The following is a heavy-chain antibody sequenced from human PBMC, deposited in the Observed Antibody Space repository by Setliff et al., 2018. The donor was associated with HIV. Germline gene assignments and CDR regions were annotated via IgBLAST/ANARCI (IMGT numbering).Heavy chain of an antibody. CDR1: GGSTTGYH. J-gene: IGHJ6*02. V-gene: IGHV4-4*07. CDR3: ASLWGSSWDAYYYYGMDV. Sequence: NPSETLSLTCSVSGGSTTGYHWNWIRQAAGKGLELIGRMYYVGDINYNPSLKSRVIMSIDTSKNQFSLKLNSVAAADTAVYYCASLWGSSWDAYYYYGMDVWGQGTTVTVSS. D-gene: IGHD6-13*01. CDR2: MYYVGDI.